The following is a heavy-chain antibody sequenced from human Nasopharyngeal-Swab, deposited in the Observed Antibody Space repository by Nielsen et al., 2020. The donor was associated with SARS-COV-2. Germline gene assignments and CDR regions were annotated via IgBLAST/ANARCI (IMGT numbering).Heavy chain of an antibody. CDR3: PRGSGWYHYYYYYGMDV. D-gene: IGHD6-19*01. V-gene: IGHV3-74*01. Sequence: GGSLRLSCVASGITFSSYWMHWVRQAPGKGLVWVSHINSDGSSTSYADSVKGRFTISRDNSKNTLYLQMNSLRAEDTAVYYCPRGSGWYHYYYYYGMDVWGQGTTVTVSS. CDR1: GITFSSYW. J-gene: IGHJ6*02. CDR2: INSDGSST.